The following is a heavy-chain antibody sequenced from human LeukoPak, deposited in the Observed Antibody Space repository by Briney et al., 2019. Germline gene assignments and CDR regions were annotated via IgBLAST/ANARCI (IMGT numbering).Heavy chain of an antibody. D-gene: IGHD4-17*01. V-gene: IGHV3-9*01. CDR3: AKAKAHYGDYLYYYGMDV. CDR1: GFTFDDYA. J-gene: IGHJ6*02. Sequence: GGSLRLSCAASGFTFDDYAMHWVRQAPGKGLEWVSGISWNSGSIGYADSVKGRFTISRDNSKNTLYLQMNSLRAEDTAVYYCAKAKAHYGDYLYYYGMDVWGQGTTVTVSS. CDR2: ISWNSGSI.